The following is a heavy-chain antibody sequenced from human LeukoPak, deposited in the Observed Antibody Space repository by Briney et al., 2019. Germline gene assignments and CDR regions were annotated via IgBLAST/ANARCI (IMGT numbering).Heavy chain of an antibody. V-gene: IGHV5-51*01. CDR2: IYPGDSDT. D-gene: IGHD1-26*01. Sequence: GESLKISCKGSGYNFTIYWIGWVRQMPGKGLEWMGIIYPGDSDTRYSPSFQGQVTISADKSISTAYLQWSSLKASDTAMYYCARRRDLYSGSYYPFDYWGQGTLVTVS. J-gene: IGHJ4*02. CDR3: ARRRDLYSGSYYPFDY. CDR1: GYNFTIYW.